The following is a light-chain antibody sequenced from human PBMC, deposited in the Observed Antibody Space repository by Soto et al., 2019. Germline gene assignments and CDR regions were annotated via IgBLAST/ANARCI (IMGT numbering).Light chain of an antibody. CDR3: QQYNNWPTWT. V-gene: IGKV3-15*01. CDR1: QSVTTN. Sequence: EVVLTQSPGTLSLSRGERATLSCRASQSVTTNMAWYQQKPGQAPRLLIYGASTRATGIPARFSGSGSGTDFTLTISRLQSEDFAVYYGQQYNNWPTWTVGQGTKGDIK. CDR2: GAS. J-gene: IGKJ1*01.